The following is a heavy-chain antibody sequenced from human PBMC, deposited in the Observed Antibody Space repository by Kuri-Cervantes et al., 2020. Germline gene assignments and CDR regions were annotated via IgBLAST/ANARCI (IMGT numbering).Heavy chain of an antibody. Sequence: ASVKVSCKASGYTFTSYDINWVRQATGQGLEWMGWMNPNSGNTGYAQKFQGRVTMTRNTSISTVYMELSSLRSEDTAVYYCARGVPRIGGMDVWGQGTTVTISS. CDR3: ARGVPRIGGMDV. D-gene: IGHD3-22*01. CDR2: MNPNSGNT. V-gene: IGHV1-8*01. CDR1: GYTFTSYD. J-gene: IGHJ6*02.